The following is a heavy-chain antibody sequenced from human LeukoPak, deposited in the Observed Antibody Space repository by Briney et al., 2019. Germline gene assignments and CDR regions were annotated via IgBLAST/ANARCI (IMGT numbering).Heavy chain of an antibody. CDR2: ISGSGGST. J-gene: IGHJ4*02. CDR1: GFTFSSYA. Sequence: GGSLRLSCAASGFTFSSYAMSWVRQAPGKWLEWVSSISGSGGSTYYADSVKGRFTISRDNSKNTLYLQMNSLRAEDTAVYYCAKLPSRIAVAVWIDYWGQGTLVTVSS. CDR3: AKLPSRIAVAVWIDY. V-gene: IGHV3-23*01. D-gene: IGHD6-19*01.